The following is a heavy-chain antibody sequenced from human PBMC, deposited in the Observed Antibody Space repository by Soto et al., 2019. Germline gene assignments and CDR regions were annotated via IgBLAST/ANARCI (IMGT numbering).Heavy chain of an antibody. V-gene: IGHV3-49*03. CDR2: IRSKAYGGTT. D-gene: IGHD4-17*01. J-gene: IGHJ4*02. CDR1: GFTFGDYA. CDR3: TRAFPHGDYDPYYFDY. Sequence: LSCTASGFTFGDYAMSWFRQAPGKGLEWVGFIRSKAYGGTTEYAASVKGRFTISRDDSKSIAYLQMNSLKTEDTAVYYCTRAFPHGDYDPYYFDYWGQGTLVTVSS.